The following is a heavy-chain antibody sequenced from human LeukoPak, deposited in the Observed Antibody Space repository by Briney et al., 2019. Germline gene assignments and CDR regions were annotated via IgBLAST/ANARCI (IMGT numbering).Heavy chain of an antibody. D-gene: IGHD3-10*01. J-gene: IGHJ4*02. V-gene: IGHV4-59*08. CDR1: GGSIRSYS. CDR2: IYHSGST. CDR3: ARRLTFENFFDH. Sequence: PSETQSLTCTVSGGSIRSYSWGWVRQPPGKGLEWIGNIYHSGSTNYNSSLKSRVTMSLDTYNQLSLKLSSLTAADSAVYYCARRLTFENFFDHWGQGTPVTVSS.